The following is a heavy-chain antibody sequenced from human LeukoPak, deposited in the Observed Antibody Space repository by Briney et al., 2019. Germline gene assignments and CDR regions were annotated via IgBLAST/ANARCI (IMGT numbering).Heavy chain of an antibody. CDR2: IYTSGRT. CDR3: ARDAYSSDLAWFDP. CDR1: GGSITTGSYF. J-gene: IGHJ5*02. V-gene: IGHV4-61*02. Sequence: SQTLSLTCTVSGGSITTGSYFWSWIRQPAGKGLEWIGRIYTSGRTDYNPSLKSRVTISVDTSKNQFSLNVTSVTAADTAVYYCARDAYSSDLAWFDPWGQGTLVTVSS. D-gene: IGHD3-22*01.